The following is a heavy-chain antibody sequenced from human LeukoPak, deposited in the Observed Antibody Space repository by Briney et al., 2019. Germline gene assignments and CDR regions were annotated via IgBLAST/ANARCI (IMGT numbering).Heavy chain of an antibody. CDR1: GFTFSGCS. V-gene: IGHV3-21*01. Sequence: GGSLRLSCTASGFTFSGCSMDWVRQAPGKGLEWVSSISGSGHYIFYADSVKGRFTISRDNAKNSLYLETNSLRAEDTAVYFCARVHTWTVDYWGQGTLVTVSS. CDR2: ISGSGHYI. CDR3: ARVHTWTVDY. D-gene: IGHD1-1*01. J-gene: IGHJ4*02.